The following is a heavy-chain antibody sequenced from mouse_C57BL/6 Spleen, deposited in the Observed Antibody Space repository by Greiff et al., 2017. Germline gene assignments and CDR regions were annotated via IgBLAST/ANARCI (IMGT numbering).Heavy chain of an antibody. CDR3: ARHEDRWSNYFYFDY. CDR1: GYTFTEYT. Sequence: QVHVKQSGAELVKPGASVKLSCKASGYTFTEYTIHWVKQRSGQGLEWIGWFYPGSGSIKYNEKFKDKATLTADKSSSTVYMELSRLTSEDSAVYFCARHEDRWSNYFYFDYWGQGTTLTVSS. D-gene: IGHD2-5*01. J-gene: IGHJ2*01. CDR2: FYPGSGSI. V-gene: IGHV1-62-2*01.